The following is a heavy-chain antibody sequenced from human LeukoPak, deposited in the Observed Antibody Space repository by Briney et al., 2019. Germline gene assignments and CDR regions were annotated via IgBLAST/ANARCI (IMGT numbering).Heavy chain of an antibody. J-gene: IGHJ4*02. CDR2: IIPIFGTA. CDR3: ARDDFWSGYYAQFDY. V-gene: IGHV1-69*13. D-gene: IGHD3-3*01. CDR1: GGTFSSYA. Sequence: SVKVSCKASGGTFSSYAISWVRQAPGQGLEWMGGIIPIFGTANYAQKFQGRVTITADESTSTAYMELSSLRSEDTAVYYCARDDFWSGYYAQFDYWGQGTLVTVSS.